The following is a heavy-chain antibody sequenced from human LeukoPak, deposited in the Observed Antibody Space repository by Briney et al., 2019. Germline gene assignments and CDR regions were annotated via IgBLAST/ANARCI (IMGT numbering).Heavy chain of an antibody. Sequence: ASVRVSCKTSGYTFTGYYIHLLRQAPGQGLEWMAWIDPNSGGTNYAHKFQGRVTMTRDTSISTAYMEVSSLSSDDTAVYYCARVNAARSPYYMDVWGKGTTVTVSS. CDR3: ARVNAARSPYYMDV. CDR1: GYTFTGYY. D-gene: IGHD6-6*01. J-gene: IGHJ6*03. V-gene: IGHV1-2*02. CDR2: IDPNSGGT.